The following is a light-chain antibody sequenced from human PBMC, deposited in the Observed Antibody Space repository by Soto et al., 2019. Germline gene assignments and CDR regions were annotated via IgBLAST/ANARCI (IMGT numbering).Light chain of an antibody. CDR2: DVN. V-gene: IGLV2-14*01. J-gene: IGLJ1*01. CDR1: SSDVGGYNY. Sequence: QSALTQPASVSGSPGQSITISCTGTSSDVGGYNYVSWYQQNPGKAPKLMIYDVNNRPSGVSYRFSGSKSGNTASLTISGLQAEDEADYSCSSYTSSSTRVFGTGTKLTVL. CDR3: SSYTSSSTRV.